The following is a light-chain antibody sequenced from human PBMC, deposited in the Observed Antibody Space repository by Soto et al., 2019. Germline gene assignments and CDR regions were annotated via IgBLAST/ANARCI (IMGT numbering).Light chain of an antibody. CDR3: KSYAGSNTYV. J-gene: IGLJ1*01. CDR2: EVV. V-gene: IGLV2-8*01. Sequence: ALTQPPSASGSPGQSVTISCTGTKNDIGVYDFVSWYQHHPGKAPRLIIYEVVQRPSGVPDRFSGSKSGNTASLTVSGLQAADEADYFCKSYAGSNTYVFGSGTKAPS. CDR1: KNDIGVYDF.